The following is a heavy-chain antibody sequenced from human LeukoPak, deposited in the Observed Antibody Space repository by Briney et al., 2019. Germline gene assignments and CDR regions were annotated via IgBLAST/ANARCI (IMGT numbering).Heavy chain of an antibody. CDR3: ARDSTAYDSSGADY. Sequence: SETLSLTCTVSGGSISSYYWSWIRQPPGKGLEWIGYIYYSGSTNYNPSLKSRVTISVDTSKNQFSLKLSSVTAADTAVYYCARDSTAYDSSGADYWGQGTLVTVSS. CDR1: GGSISSYY. CDR2: IYYSGST. D-gene: IGHD3-22*01. J-gene: IGHJ4*02. V-gene: IGHV4-59*12.